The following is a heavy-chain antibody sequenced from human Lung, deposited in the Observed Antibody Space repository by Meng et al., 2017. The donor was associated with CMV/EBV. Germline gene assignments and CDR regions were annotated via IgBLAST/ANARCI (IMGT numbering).Heavy chain of an antibody. CDR2: INTNDDT. J-gene: IGHJ4*01. D-gene: IGHD6-19*01. V-gene: IGHV1-2*02. CDR1: GYTKADYY. CDR3: ARSSGWSRFDY. Sequence: QVQLVQSGAEMKKPGAPVKVSCKASGYTKADYYIHWVRQAPGKGFQWMGWINTNDDTNYAQNFQGRVTMTRDMSINTIYMELSRLTSEDTAVYYCARSSGWSRFDYWGHGTLVTVSS.